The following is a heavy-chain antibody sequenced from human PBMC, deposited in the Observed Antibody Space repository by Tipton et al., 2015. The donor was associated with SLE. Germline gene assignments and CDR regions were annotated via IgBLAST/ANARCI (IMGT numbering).Heavy chain of an antibody. CDR2: IREDGSAK. V-gene: IGHV3-7*01. J-gene: IGHJ3*01. Sequence: QLVQSGGGLVQPGGSLRLSCAVSRFTFSSYWMSWVRQAPGKGLEWVANIREDGSAKIYVDSVKGRFIISRDNAKNSLYLQMNSLRAEDTAVYYCARDCDCGGAPGAFDLWGQGTMVSVSS. D-gene: IGHD2-21*01. CDR3: ARDCDCGGAPGAFDL. CDR1: RFTFSSYW.